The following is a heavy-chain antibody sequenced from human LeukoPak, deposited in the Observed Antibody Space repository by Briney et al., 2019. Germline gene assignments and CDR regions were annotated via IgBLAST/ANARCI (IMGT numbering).Heavy chain of an antibody. CDR2: VNSGGGT. J-gene: IGHJ4*02. D-gene: IGHD3-16*01. CDR3: AKKSLGTFDY. CDR1: GFTFSTYA. V-gene: IGHV3-23*01. Sequence: GGSLRLSCAAPGFTFSTYAMSWVRQAPGKGLEWVSAVNSGGGTYYADSVKGRFTISRDNSKNTLYLQMNSLRAEDTAVYYCAKKSLGTFDYWGRGTLVTVSS.